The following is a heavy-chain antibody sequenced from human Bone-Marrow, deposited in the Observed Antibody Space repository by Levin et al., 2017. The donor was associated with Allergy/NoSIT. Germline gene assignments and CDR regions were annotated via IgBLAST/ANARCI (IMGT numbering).Heavy chain of an antibody. J-gene: IGHJ4*02. CDR3: ASGHGGTRLFDY. CDR2: TYYRSKWYN. Sequence: SQTLSLPCAISWDRVSSTSAAWNWIRQSPSRGLEWLGRTYYRSKWYNDYAVSVKSRITINPDTSKNQFSLLLNSVTPEDTAVYYCASGHGGTRLFDYWGQGTLVTVSS. V-gene: IGHV6-1*01. D-gene: IGHD2-15*01. CDR1: WDRVSSTSAA.